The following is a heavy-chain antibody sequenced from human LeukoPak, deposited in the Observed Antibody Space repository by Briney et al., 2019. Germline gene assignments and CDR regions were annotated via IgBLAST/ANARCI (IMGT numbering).Heavy chain of an antibody. J-gene: IGHJ4*02. CDR3: ARVDSSGYYTFFDY. D-gene: IGHD3-22*01. CDR2: IYNSGSP. CDR1: GGSISSHN. V-gene: IGHV4-59*11. Sequence: PSETLSLTCTVSGGSISSHNWNWIRQPPGKGLEWIGDIYNSGSPNYNPSLKSRVTISVDTSNNQFSLKLSSVTAADTAEYYCARVDSSGYYTFFDYWGQGTLVTVSS.